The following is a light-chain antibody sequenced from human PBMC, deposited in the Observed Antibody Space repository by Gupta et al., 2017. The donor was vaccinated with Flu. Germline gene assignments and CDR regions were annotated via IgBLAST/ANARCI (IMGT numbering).Light chain of an antibody. CDR1: SGSIGSYY. J-gene: IGLJ1*01. CDR2: EDK. CDR3: QSYDISNQV. Sequence: FMLTQPHSVSGSPGKTVTISCTRSSGSIGSYYVQWFRQRPGSSPTTVIYEDKQRPSGVPDRFSGSIDSSSNSASLTISGLKTEDEADYYCQSYDISNQVFGTGTKVTVL. V-gene: IGLV6-57*01.